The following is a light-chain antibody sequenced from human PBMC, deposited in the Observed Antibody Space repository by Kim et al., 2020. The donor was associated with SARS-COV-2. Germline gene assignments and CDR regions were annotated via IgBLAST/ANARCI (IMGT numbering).Light chain of an antibody. CDR2: DNN. J-gene: IGLJ1*01. CDR1: RSNIGNNY. CDR3: GTWDSSLSAAV. Sequence: KGPIPGSGSRSNIGNNYVSWYQQLPGPAPKLLIYDNNKRPSGIPDRFSGSKSGTSATLGITGLQTGDEADYYCGTWDSSLSAAVFGTGTKVTVL. V-gene: IGLV1-51*01.